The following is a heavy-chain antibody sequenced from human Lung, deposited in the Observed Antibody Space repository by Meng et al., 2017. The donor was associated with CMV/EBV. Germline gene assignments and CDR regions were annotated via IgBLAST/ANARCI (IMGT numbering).Heavy chain of an antibody. J-gene: IGHJ6*02. Sequence: SVXVSXXASGYTFTGYYMHWVRQAPGQGLEWMGWINPNSGGTNYAQKFQGRVTMTRDTSISTAYMELSRLRSDDTAVYYCARACSSTSCYPYYYYYYGMDVWGQGTTVTVSS. CDR2: INPNSGGT. CDR3: ARACSSTSCYPYYYYYYGMDV. D-gene: IGHD2-2*01. CDR1: GYTFTGYY. V-gene: IGHV1-2*02.